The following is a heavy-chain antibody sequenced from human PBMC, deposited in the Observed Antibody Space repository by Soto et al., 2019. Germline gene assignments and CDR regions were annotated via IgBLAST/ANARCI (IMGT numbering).Heavy chain of an antibody. V-gene: IGHV3-33*08. CDR1: GFSFRSYG. CDR3: ARFYDNTAWPAF. D-gene: IGHD3-22*01. CDR2: IWFDGSQK. Sequence: GGSLRLSCGASGFSFRSYGMHWVRQAPGKGLEWVAVIWFDGSQKHYVDSVQGRFTVSRDNSKDTMFLEMNSLRVEDTAVYYCARFYDNTAWPAFWGQGTLVTVSS. J-gene: IGHJ4*02.